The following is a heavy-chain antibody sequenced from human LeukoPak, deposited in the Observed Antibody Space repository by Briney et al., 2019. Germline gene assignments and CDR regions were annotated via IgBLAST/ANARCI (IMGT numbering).Heavy chain of an antibody. CDR1: GYTFSNYY. V-gene: IGHV1-46*01. J-gene: IGHJ2*01. D-gene: IGHD3-10*01. Sequence: ASVKVSCKASGYTFSNYYMHWVRQAPGQGLEWMGMIKPTGGSTSYAQRFQGRVTMTRDTSTSTVYMELSSLTSEDTAVYYCARDGAVSGTSDWYFDLWGHGTLVTASS. CDR3: ARDGAVSGTSDWYFDL. CDR2: IKPTGGST.